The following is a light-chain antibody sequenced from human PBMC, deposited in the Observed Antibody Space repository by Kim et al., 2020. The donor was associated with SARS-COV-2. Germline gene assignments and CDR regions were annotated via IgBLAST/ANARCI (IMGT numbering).Light chain of an antibody. CDR2: WAS. CDR3: QQYYSIPYT. Sequence: DIVMTQSPDSLAVSLGERATINCKSSQSILYSPNNKNYLAWYQQKPGQPPKLLIYWASTRESGVPDRFSGSGSGTDFTLTISSLQAEDVAVYYCQQYYSIPYTFGQGTKLEI. CDR1: QSILYSPNNKNY. V-gene: IGKV4-1*01. J-gene: IGKJ2*01.